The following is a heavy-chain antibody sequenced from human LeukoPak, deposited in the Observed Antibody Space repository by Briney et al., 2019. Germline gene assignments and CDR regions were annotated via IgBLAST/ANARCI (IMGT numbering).Heavy chain of an antibody. CDR2: IYYSGST. V-gene: IGHV4-59*01. J-gene: IGHJ4*02. D-gene: IGHD6-19*01. CDR3: ARMNSRWGPFFDY. CDR1: GGSISSYY. Sequence: SETLSLTCTVSGGSISSYYWSWIRQPPGKGLEWIGYIYYSGSTNYNPSLKSRVTISVDTSKNQFSLKLSSVTAADTAVYYCARMNSRWGPFFDYWGQGTLVTVSS.